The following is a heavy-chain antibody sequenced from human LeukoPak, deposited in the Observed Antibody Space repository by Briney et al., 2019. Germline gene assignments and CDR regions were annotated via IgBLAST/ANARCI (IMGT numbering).Heavy chain of an antibody. V-gene: IGHV4-34*01. Sequence: SETLSLTYAVYGGSFSGYYWSWIRQPPGKGLEWIGEINHSGSTNYNPSLKSRVTISVDTSKNQFSLKLSSVTAADTAVYYCARVYYDSSDAFDIWGQGTMVTVSS. CDR3: ARVYYDSSDAFDI. CDR2: INHSGST. CDR1: GGSFSGYY. D-gene: IGHD3-22*01. J-gene: IGHJ3*02.